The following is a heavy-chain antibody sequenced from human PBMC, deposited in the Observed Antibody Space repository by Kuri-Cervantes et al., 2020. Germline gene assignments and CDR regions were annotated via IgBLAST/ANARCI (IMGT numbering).Heavy chain of an antibody. CDR2: ISWNSGSI. CDR1: GFTFDDYA. CDR3: ARDHKWAFDY. J-gene: IGHJ4*02. Sequence: GGSLRLSCAASGFTFDDYAMHWVRQAPGKGLEWVSGISWNSGSIGYADSVKGRFTISRDNAKNSLYLQMSSLTDEDTAVYYCARDHKWAFDYWGQGILVTVSS. D-gene: IGHD1-26*01. V-gene: IGHV3-9*01.